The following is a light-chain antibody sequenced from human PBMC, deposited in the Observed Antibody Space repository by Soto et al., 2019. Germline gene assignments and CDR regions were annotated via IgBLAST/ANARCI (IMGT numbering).Light chain of an antibody. CDR2: DVS. CDR3: SSYTSSSTYV. J-gene: IGLJ1*01. CDR1: SNDVGGYNY. Sequence: QSVLTQPASVSGSPGQSITISCTGTSNDVGGYNYVSWYQQHPGKAPKVMIYDVSNRPSGVSNRFSGSKSGSTASLTISGLQAEDEADYYCSSYTSSSTYVFGTGTKVTVL. V-gene: IGLV2-14*01.